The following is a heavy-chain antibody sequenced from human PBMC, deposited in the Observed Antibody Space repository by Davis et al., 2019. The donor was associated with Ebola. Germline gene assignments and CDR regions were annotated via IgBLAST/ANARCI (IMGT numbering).Heavy chain of an antibody. CDR1: GGSISSSNW. D-gene: IGHD1-7*01. J-gene: IGHJ3*02. Sequence: MPSETLSLTCAVSGGSISSSNWWSWVRQPPGKGLEWIGSIYYSGSTYYNPSLKSRVTISVDTSKNQFSLKMSSVTAADTAVYYCARVLFSVWNYEALDIWGQGTTVTVSS. CDR2: IYYSGST. V-gene: IGHV4-4*02. CDR3: ARVLFSVWNYEALDI.